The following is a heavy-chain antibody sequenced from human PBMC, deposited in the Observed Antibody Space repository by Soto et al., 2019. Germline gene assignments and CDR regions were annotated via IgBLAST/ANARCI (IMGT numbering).Heavy chain of an antibody. CDR3: ARGLPTWRNDAFDI. D-gene: IGHD1-26*01. CDR2: IKQDGSEK. CDR1: GFTFNTYW. Sequence: EVQLVESGGGLVQPGGSLRLSCGASGFTFNTYWMNWVRQAAGKGLEWVANIKQDGSEKYYVDSVKGRLSISRDNVKKSLYLQMYRLRAEDTAVYYCARGLPTWRNDAFDIWGQGTTVTVFS. V-gene: IGHV3-7*03. J-gene: IGHJ3*02.